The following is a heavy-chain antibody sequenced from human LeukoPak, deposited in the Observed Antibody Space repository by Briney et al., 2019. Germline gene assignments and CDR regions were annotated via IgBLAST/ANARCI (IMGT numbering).Heavy chain of an antibody. Sequence: GGSLRLSCAASKFTFSSYWMSWVRQAPGKGLEWVANIKQDGSVQFYMDSLKGRFSVSRDNAKNSLYLQMNGLRVEDTAVYYCTRLQIAVAGPNWFDPWGQGTLVTVSS. CDR2: IKQDGSVQ. V-gene: IGHV3-7*01. J-gene: IGHJ5*02. CDR1: KFTFSSYW. CDR3: TRLQIAVAGPNWFDP. D-gene: IGHD6-19*01.